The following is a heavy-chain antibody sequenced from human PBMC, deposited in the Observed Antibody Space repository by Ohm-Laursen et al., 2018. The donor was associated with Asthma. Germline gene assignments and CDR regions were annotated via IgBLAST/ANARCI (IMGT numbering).Heavy chain of an antibody. D-gene: IGHD6-19*01. CDR2: ISSSSSTI. Sequence: SLRLSCAASGFTFSSYSMNWVRQAPGKGLEWVSYISSSSSTIYYADSVKGRFTISRDNAKNSLYLQMNSLRDEDTAVYYCATDYIEQWLATNYYYGMDVWGQGTTVTVSS. J-gene: IGHJ6*02. CDR1: GFTFSSYS. V-gene: IGHV3-48*02. CDR3: ATDYIEQWLATNYYYGMDV.